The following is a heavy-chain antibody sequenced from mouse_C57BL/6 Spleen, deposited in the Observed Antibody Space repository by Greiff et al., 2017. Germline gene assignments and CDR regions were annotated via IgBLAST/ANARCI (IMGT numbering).Heavy chain of an antibody. CDR3: ARKRVYGTYLYFDV. D-gene: IGHD2-1*01. J-gene: IGHJ1*03. Sequence: QVQLQQPGAELVKPGASVKLSCKASGYTFTSYWMQWVKQRPGQGLEWIGEIDPSDSYTNYNQKFKGKATLTVDTSSSTAYMQLSSLTSEDSAVYYCARKRVYGTYLYFDVWGTGTTVTVSS. CDR1: GYTFTSYW. CDR2: IDPSDSYT. V-gene: IGHV1-50*01.